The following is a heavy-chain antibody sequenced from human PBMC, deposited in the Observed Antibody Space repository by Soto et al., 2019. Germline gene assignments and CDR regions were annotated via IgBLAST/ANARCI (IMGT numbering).Heavy chain of an antibody. J-gene: IGHJ6*02. V-gene: IGHV3-33*01. CDR1: GFTFSSYG. CDR3: ARDEVDMYYYYGMDV. Sequence: QVQLVESGGGVVQPGRSLRLSCAASGFTFSSYGMHWVRQAPGKGLEWVAVIWYDGSNKYYADSVKGRFTISRDNSKNPLYLQMNSLRAEDTAVYYCARDEVDMYYYYGMDVWGQGTTVTVSS. D-gene: IGHD2-2*01. CDR2: IWYDGSNK.